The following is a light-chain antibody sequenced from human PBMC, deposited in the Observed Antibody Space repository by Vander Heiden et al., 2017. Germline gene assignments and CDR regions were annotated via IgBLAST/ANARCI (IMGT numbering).Light chain of an antibody. Sequence: SALTQPAPVSGSPGTAIASSCTETSSDVGGYNNDPWYQQHPGKAPTLMIYEVSNRPSGVSNRFSGSQSGNTASLTISGLQAEDEADYYCSSYTSSSTLVFGGGTKLTVL. CDR1: SSDVGGYNN. J-gene: IGLJ2*01. CDR2: EVS. V-gene: IGLV2-14*01. CDR3: SSYTSSSTLV.